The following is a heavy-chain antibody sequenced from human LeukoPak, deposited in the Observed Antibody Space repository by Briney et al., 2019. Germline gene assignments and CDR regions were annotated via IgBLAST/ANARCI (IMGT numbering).Heavy chain of an antibody. Sequence: SETLSVTCTVSGGSISSYYWSWIRQPPGKGLEWIGYIYYSGSTNYSPSLKSRVTISVDTSKNQFSLKLSSVTAADTAVYYCARVGEHRGGDWFDPWGQGTLVTVSS. D-gene: IGHD1-14*01. V-gene: IGHV4-59*01. CDR3: ARVGEHRGGDWFDP. J-gene: IGHJ5*02. CDR2: IYYSGST. CDR1: GGSISSYY.